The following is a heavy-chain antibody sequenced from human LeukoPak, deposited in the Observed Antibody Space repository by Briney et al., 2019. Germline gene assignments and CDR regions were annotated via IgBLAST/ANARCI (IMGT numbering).Heavy chain of an antibody. CDR2: IWYDGSNK. V-gene: IGHV3-33*01. CDR3: ARASEINYYFDY. Sequence: PGGSLRLSCAASGFTFSSYGMHWVRQAPGKGLGWVAVIWYDGSNKHYADSVKGRFTISRDNSKKTLFLQMNSLRAEDTAVYYCARASEINYYFDYWGQGTLVTVSS. CDR1: GFTFSSYG. J-gene: IGHJ4*02. D-gene: IGHD1-14*01.